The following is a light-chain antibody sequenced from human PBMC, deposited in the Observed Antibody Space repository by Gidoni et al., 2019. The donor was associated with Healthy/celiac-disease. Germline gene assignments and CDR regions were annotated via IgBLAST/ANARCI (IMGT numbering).Light chain of an antibody. J-gene: IGKJ1*01. CDR2: GAS. CDR3: QQYGSSPPKWT. V-gene: IGKV3-20*01. CDR1: QSFSRSY. Sequence: ESGVTRPPGTLSLSPGERSTPSFRASQSFSRSYLAWYQQKPGQAPRLLIYGASSRATGIPDRFSGSGSGTDFTLTISRLEPEDFAVYYCQQYGSSPPKWTFGQGTKVEIK.